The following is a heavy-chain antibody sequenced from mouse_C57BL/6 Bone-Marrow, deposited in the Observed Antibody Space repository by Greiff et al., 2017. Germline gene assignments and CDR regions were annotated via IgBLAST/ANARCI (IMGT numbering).Heavy chain of an antibody. D-gene: IGHD1-1*01. CDR3: ARIHYYGSSPFDY. CDR2: IHPNSGST. Sequence: VQLQQPGAELVKPGASVKLSCKASGYTFTSYWMHWVKQRPGQGLEWIGMIHPNSGSTNYNEKFKSKATLTVDKSSSTAYMQLSSLTSEDSAVYYCARIHYYGSSPFDYWGQGTTLTVSS. J-gene: IGHJ2*01. V-gene: IGHV1-64*01. CDR1: GYTFTSYW.